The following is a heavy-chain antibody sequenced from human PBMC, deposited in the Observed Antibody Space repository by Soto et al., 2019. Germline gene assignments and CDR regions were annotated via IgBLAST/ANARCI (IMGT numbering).Heavy chain of an antibody. CDR3: DTDYEDRRI. J-gene: IGHJ4*02. CDR2: IKSKASGGTI. D-gene: IGHD3-3*01. V-gene: IGHV3-15*07. CDR1: GFSISDAW. Sequence: GGSLRLSCIASGFSISDAWMNWFRQAPGKGLEWVGRIKSKASGGTIDHAAPVKGRFSISRDDSKNTLYLQMNSLKTEDTAVYYCDTDYEDRRIWGQGTLVTVSS.